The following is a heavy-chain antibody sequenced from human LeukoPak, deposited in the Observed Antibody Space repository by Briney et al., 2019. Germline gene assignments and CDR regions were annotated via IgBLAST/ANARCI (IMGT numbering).Heavy chain of an antibody. CDR1: GYNFAIRG. J-gene: IGHJ4*02. V-gene: IGHV1-18*01. Sequence: ASVKVSCKASGYNFAIRGISWVRQAPGQGLEWMGWISGYNGNTYYAQNLQGRVTMTRDTSTSTVYMELSSLRSEDTAVYYCARESYGEEDNWGQGTLVTVSS. CDR2: ISGYNGNT. CDR3: ARESYGEEDN. D-gene: IGHD4-17*01.